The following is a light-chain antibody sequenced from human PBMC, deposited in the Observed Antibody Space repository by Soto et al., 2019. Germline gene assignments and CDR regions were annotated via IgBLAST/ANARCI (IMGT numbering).Light chain of an antibody. Sequence: EIVLRQSRASLSLSPGERPTLSCRASQSVSTYLAWYQQKPGQAPRLLIYDASNRATGIPARVSGSGSGTEFTLTISSLEPEDFEVYYCQQRSNWPWTFGQGTKVDIK. J-gene: IGKJ1*01. CDR1: QSVSTY. V-gene: IGKV3-11*01. CDR2: DAS. CDR3: QQRSNWPWT.